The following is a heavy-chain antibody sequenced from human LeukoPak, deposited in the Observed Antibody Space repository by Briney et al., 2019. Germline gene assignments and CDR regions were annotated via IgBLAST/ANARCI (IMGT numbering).Heavy chain of an antibody. D-gene: IGHD1-26*01. J-gene: IGHJ6*04. CDR2: INHSGST. CDR3: ARGSGPLPYDYYYGMDV. Sequence: SETLSLTCAVYGGSFSGYYWSWIRQPPGKGLEWIGEINHSGSTNYNPSLKSRVTISVDTSKNQFSLKLSSVTAADTAVYYCARGSGPLPYDYYYGMDVWGKGTTVTVSS. CDR1: GGSFSGYY. V-gene: IGHV4-34*01.